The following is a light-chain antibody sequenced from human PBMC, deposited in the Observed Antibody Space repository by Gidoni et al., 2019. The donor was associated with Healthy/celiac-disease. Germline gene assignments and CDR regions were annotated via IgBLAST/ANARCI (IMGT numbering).Light chain of an antibody. Sequence: EIVLTQSPGTLSLSPGERATLACRASQSVSSSYLSWYQQKHGQAPRLLMYGASSRATGSPYRGSGSGSGTDFTLTISRLEPEYLAVYYCQQYGSSPKTLGQGTKLEIK. CDR2: GAS. CDR3: QQYGSSPKT. V-gene: IGKV3-20*01. CDR1: QSVSSSY. J-gene: IGKJ2*01.